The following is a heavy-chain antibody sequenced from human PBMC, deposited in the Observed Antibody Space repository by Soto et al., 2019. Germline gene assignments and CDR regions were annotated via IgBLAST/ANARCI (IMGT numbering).Heavy chain of an antibody. D-gene: IGHD6-19*01. J-gene: IGHJ3*02. V-gene: IGHV4-59*01. Sequence: SETLSLTCTVSGGSIGSYYWSWIRQPPGKGLEWIGYIYYSGSTNYNPSLKSRVTISVDTSKNQFSLKLSSVTAADTAVYYCARDSGGMYSSGWYTENAFDIWGQGTMVTVSS. CDR2: IYYSGST. CDR1: GGSIGSYY. CDR3: ARDSGGMYSSGWYTENAFDI.